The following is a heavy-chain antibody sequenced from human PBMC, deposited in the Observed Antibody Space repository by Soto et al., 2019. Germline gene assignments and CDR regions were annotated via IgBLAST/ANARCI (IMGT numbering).Heavy chain of an antibody. CDR2: IYHTGSS. J-gene: IGHJ5*02. CDR1: GGSITNYY. Sequence: QVQLQESGPGLVKPSETLSLTCTVSGGSITNYYWSWIRQPPGKGLEWVGYIYHTGSSSYNPSLKSRVAMSMDTSKRQISLKLTSVTAADTAVYYCAREYTRWFDPWGQGTLFTVSS. D-gene: IGHD1-20*01. V-gene: IGHV4-59*01. CDR3: AREYTRWFDP.